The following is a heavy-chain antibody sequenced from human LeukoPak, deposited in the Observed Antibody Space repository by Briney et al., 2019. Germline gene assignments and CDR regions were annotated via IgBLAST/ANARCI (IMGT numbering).Heavy chain of an antibody. CDR2: ISSSSSTI. CDR1: GFTFSSYA. J-gene: IGHJ6*03. D-gene: IGHD4-17*01. Sequence: GGSLRLSCAASGFTFSSYAMSWVRQAPGKGLEWVSYISSSSSTIYYADSVKGRFTISRDNAKNSLYLQMNSLRAEDTAVYYCARVYDYGDYYYYYMDVWGKGTTVTVSS. V-gene: IGHV3-48*01. CDR3: ARVYDYGDYYYYYMDV.